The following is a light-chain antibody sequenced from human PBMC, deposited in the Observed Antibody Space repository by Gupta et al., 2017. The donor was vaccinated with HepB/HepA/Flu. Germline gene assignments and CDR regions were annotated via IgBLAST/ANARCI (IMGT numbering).Light chain of an antibody. V-gene: IGLV2-14*03. CDR1: SSDVGGYNY. CDR2: DVT. Sequence: QSALPHPASVSGSPGQSLTISCTGTSSDVGGYNYVSWYQQHPGKAPKLMIYDVTNRPSGVSNRFSGSKSGNTASLTISGLQAEDEADYYCSSFTSSTHVVFGGGTRLTVL. J-gene: IGLJ2*01. CDR3: SSFTSSTHVV.